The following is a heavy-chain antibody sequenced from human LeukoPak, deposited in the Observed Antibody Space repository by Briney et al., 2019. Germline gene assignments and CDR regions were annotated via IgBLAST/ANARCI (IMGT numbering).Heavy chain of an antibody. CDR1: GFTFSDYA. CDR2: ISGSGGST. J-gene: IGHJ4*02. D-gene: IGHD3-22*01. V-gene: IGHV3-23*01. CDR3: AKPGTYYDSSGYRREDIDY. Sequence: PGGSLRLSCTASGFTFSDYAMSWVRQAPGKGLEWVSAISGSGGSTYYADSVKGRFTISRDNSKNTLYLQMNSLRAEDTAVYYCAKPGTYYDSSGYRREDIDYWGQGTLVTVSS.